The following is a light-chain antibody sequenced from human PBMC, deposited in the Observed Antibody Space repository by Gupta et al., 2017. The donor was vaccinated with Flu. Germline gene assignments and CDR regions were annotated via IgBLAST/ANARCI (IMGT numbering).Light chain of an antibody. CDR3: QQRDSTPYT. J-gene: IGKJ2*01. CDR2: AAS. Sequence: IQMHQPPSSLSAPVVDRVTITCRASQNISSFLNWYQQKPGKAPKLLIYAASSLQSGVPSRFSGSGSGTDFTLTISSLQPEDVATYYCQQRDSTPYTLGDGTKLEIK. V-gene: IGKV1-39*01. CDR1: QNISSF.